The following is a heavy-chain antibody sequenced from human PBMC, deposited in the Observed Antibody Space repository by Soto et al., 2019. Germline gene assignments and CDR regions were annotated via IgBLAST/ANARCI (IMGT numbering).Heavy chain of an antibody. Sequence: QVQLQESGPGLVEPSETLSLTCTVSGASMSSYYWSWIRQPPGKGLEWIGYIYYSGGTNYNPSLQSRVTMSLDTSKHQLSLNLSSVTAADTAFYYCAGGRGGYSSSWYWGQGTLVTVSS. D-gene: IGHD6-13*01. CDR2: IYYSGGT. CDR3: AGGRGGYSSSWY. V-gene: IGHV4-59*01. CDR1: GASMSSYY. J-gene: IGHJ4*02.